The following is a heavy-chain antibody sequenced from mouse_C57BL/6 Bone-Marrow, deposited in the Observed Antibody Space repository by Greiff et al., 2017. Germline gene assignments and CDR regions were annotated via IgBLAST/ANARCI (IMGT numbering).Heavy chain of an antibody. CDR3: ARQMMVTTNYYAMDY. CDR1: EYEFPSHD. V-gene: IGHV5-2*01. J-gene: IGHJ4*01. D-gene: IGHD2-3*01. Sequence: EVMLVESGGGLVQPGESLKLSCESNEYEFPSHDMSWVRKTPEKRLELVAAINSDGGSTYYPDTMVRRFIISRDNTKKTLYLQMSSLRSEDTALYYCARQMMVTTNYYAMDYWGQGTSVTVSS. CDR2: INSDGGST.